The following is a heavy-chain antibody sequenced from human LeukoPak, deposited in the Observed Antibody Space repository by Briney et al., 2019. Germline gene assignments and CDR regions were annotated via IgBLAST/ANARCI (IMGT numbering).Heavy chain of an antibody. CDR1: GGTFSSYA. V-gene: IGHV1-69*13. Sequence: SVKVSCKASGGTFSSYAITWVRQAPGQGLEWMGGIIPMFGTANYAQKFQGRVTITADESTSTAYMELSSLRSEDTAVYYCARVGASSEDYYFMDVWGKGTTVTISS. J-gene: IGHJ6*03. D-gene: IGHD3-22*01. CDR3: ARVGASSEDYYFMDV. CDR2: IIPMFGTA.